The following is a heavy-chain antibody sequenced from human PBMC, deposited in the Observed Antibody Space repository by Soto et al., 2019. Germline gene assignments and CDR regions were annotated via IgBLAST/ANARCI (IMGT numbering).Heavy chain of an antibody. V-gene: IGHV1-18*01. CDR1: GYTFTSYG. CDR3: ARFPVGQWRGGGGYYYYDYGMDV. J-gene: IGHJ6*02. Sequence: QVQLVQSGAEVKKPGASVKVSCKASGYTFTSYGISWVRQAPGQGLEWMGWISAYNGNTNYAQKLQGRVTMTTDTCTSRGILELRSLRSDAAAVYLCARFPVGQWRGGGGYYYYDYGMDVWGQGTTVTVSS. D-gene: IGHD6-19*01. CDR2: ISAYNGNT.